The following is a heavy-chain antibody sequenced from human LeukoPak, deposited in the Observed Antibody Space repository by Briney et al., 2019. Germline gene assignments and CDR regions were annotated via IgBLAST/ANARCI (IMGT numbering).Heavy chain of an antibody. CDR3: TTGPVLTPHFDY. Sequence: GGSLRLSCAASGFTFTNAWMSWVRQAPGKGLEWVGRLKSKADGGTAEFAAPVKGRFTISRDDSKDTLYLQMSSLETEDTAVYYCTTGPVLTPHFDYWGQGTLVTVSS. D-gene: IGHD1-14*01. CDR1: GFTFTNAW. V-gene: IGHV3-15*01. J-gene: IGHJ4*02. CDR2: LKSKADGGTA.